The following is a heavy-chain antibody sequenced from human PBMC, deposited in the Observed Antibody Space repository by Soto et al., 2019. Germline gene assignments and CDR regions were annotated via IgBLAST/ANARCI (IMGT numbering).Heavy chain of an antibody. V-gene: IGHV4-31*03. CDR2: IYYSGST. CDR3: ARTSLGAVTTVAY. CDR1: GGSISSGGYY. J-gene: IGHJ4*02. D-gene: IGHD4-17*01. Sequence: QVQLQESGPGLVKPSQTLSLTCTVSGGSISSGGYYWSWIRQHPGKGLEWIGYIYYSGSTYYNPSLKSRVTISLDTSKDQFSLRLSSVTAADPAVYYCARTSLGAVTTVAYWGQATLVTFSS.